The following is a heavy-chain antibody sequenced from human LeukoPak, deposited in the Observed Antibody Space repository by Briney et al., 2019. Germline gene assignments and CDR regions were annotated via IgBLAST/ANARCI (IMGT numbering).Heavy chain of an antibody. J-gene: IGHJ4*02. V-gene: IGHV4-39*01. CDR3: ARQGVRGVIHFDY. CDR2: IYYSGST. CDR1: GGSISSSSYY. Sequence: SETLSLTCTVSGGSISSSSYYWGWIRQPPGKGLEWIGSIYYSGSTYYNPSLKSRVTISVDTSKNQFSLKLSSVTAADTAVYYRARQGVRGVIHFDYWGQGTLVTVSS. D-gene: IGHD3-10*01.